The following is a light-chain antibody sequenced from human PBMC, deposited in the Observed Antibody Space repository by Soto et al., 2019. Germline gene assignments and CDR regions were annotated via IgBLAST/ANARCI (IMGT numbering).Light chain of an antibody. CDR2: AAS. CDR3: QQSYSTPQV. Sequence: AIRMTQSPSSFSASTGDRVTITCRASQGISSYLAWYQQKPGKAPKLLIYAASTLQSGVPSRFSGSGSGTDFTLTISCLQSEDFATYYCQQSYSTPQVFGPGTKVDIK. V-gene: IGKV1-8*01. J-gene: IGKJ3*01. CDR1: QGISSY.